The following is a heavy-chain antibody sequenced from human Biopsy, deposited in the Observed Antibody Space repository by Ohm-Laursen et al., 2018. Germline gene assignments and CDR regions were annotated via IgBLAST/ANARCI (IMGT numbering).Heavy chain of an antibody. J-gene: IGHJ4*02. D-gene: IGHD4-17*01. CDR1: GFTFSRYA. CDR3: AKPADSYGSEFYFDY. CDR2: INTSGGST. V-gene: IGHV3-23*01. Sequence: GSLRLSCAASGFTFSRYAMTWVRQAPGKGLEWVSVINTSGGSTHYAVSVKGRFTISRDNSKNTLYLRMNSLRAEDTAVYYCAKPADSYGSEFYFDYWGQGTLVTVSS.